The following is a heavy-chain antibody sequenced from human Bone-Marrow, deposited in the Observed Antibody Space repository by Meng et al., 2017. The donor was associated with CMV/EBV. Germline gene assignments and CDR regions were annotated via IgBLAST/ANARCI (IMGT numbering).Heavy chain of an antibody. J-gene: IGHJ4*02. V-gene: IGHV1-8*03. CDR2: MNPNSGNT. CDR3: AREEVFAAAPL. D-gene: IGHD6-13*01. CDR1: GYTFTSYD. Sequence: ASVKVSCKASGYTFTSYDINWVRQATGQGLEWMGWMNPNSGNTGYAQKFQGRVTITRNTSISTAYMELSSLRSEDTAVYYCAREEVFAAAPLWGQGTLVTVSS.